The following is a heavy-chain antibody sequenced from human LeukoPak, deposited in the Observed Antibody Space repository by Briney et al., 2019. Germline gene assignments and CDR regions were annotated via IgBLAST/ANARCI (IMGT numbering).Heavy chain of an antibody. CDR2: IDPSDSYT. CDR1: GYSFTSYW. J-gene: IGHJ6*04. V-gene: IGHV5-10-1*01. D-gene: IGHD5-18*01. CDR3: ARVDTAMVPSPYYYYGMDV. Sequence: GESLKISCKGSGYSFTSYWISWVRQMPGKGLEWMGRIDPSDSYTTYSPSFQGHVTISADKSISTAYLQWSSLKASDTAIYYCARVDTAMVPSPYYYYGMDVWGKGTTVTVSS.